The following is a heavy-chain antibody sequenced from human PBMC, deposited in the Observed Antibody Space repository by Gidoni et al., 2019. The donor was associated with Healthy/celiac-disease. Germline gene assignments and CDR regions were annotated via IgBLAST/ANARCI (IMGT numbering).Heavy chain of an antibody. CDR2: ISGSGGST. J-gene: IGHJ6*03. D-gene: IGHD1-20*01. CDR3: AKDLITGNPAPYYMDV. Sequence: EVQRLESGGGLVQPGGSRRLSCSASGFPFSSHAMRWVRQAPGKGLEWVSAISGSGGSTYYADSVKGRFTISRDNSKNTLYLQMNSLRAEDTAVYYCAKDLITGNPAPYYMDVWGKGTTVTVSS. V-gene: IGHV3-23*01. CDR1: GFPFSSHA.